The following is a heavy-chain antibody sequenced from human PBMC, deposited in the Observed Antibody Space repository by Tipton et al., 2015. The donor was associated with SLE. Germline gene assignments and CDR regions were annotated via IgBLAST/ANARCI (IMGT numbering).Heavy chain of an antibody. CDR1: GGSISSYY. CDR2: IYTSGST. V-gene: IGHV4-4*09. J-gene: IGHJ6*02. Sequence: LRLSCTVSGGSISSYYWSWIRQPPGKGLEWIGYIYTSGSTYYNPSLKSRVTISVDTSKNQFSLKLSSVTAADTAVYYCARCYYGSGSYSGMDVWGQGTTVTVSS. CDR3: ARCYYGSGSYSGMDV. D-gene: IGHD3-10*01.